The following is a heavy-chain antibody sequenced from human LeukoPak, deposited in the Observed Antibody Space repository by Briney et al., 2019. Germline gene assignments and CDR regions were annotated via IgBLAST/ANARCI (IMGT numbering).Heavy chain of an antibody. Sequence: GESLKISCKGSGYSFTSYWIGWVRQMPGKGLEWMGIIYPGDPDTRYSPSFQGQVTISADKSISTAYLQWSSLKASDTAMYYCARHQGQWLDGYYGMDVWGKGTTVTVSS. CDR3: ARHQGQWLDGYYGMDV. J-gene: IGHJ6*04. V-gene: IGHV5-51*01. CDR1: GYSFTSYW. D-gene: IGHD6-19*01. CDR2: IYPGDPDT.